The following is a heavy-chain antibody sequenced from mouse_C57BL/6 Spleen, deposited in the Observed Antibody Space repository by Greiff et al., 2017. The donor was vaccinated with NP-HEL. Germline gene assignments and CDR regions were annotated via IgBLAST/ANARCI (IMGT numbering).Heavy chain of an antibody. J-gene: IGHJ2*01. CDR1: GYTFTDYE. CDR2: IDPETGGT. Sequence: VQLVESGAELVRPGASVTLSCKASGYTFTDYEMHWVKQTPVHGLEWIGAIDPETGGTAYNQKFKGKAILTADKSSSTAYMELRSLTSEDSAVYYCTRKNYERDVDYWGQGTTLTVSS. CDR3: TRKNYERDVDY. V-gene: IGHV1-15*01. D-gene: IGHD2-4*01.